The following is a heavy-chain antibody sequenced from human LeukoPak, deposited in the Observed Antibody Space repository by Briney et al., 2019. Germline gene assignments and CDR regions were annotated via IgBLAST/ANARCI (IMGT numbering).Heavy chain of an antibody. CDR1: GFTFSSYA. CDR2: ISFDGSNK. Sequence: GGSLRLSCAASGFTFSSYAMHWVRQAPGKGLEWVTIISFDGSNKYYADSVKGRFTISRDNAKNSLYLQMNSLRAEDTALYYCAKALAAGNGYYLDYWGQGTLVTVSS. J-gene: IGHJ4*02. CDR3: AKALAAGNGYYLDY. D-gene: IGHD6-13*01. V-gene: IGHV3-30*04.